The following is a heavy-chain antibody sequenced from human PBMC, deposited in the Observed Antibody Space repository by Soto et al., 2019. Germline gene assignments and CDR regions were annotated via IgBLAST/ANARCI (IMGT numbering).Heavy chain of an antibody. Sequence: PSETLSLTCAVSGYSITSSYWWGWIRQPPGKGLEWIGYIYYTGTTYYNPSLRSRVNMSVDTSKNQFSLSLRSVSAVDTAVYYCARSVGELLGLDPWGQGSLVTVS. V-gene: IGHV4-28*01. CDR2: IYYTGTT. CDR3: ARSVGELLGLDP. J-gene: IGHJ5*02. CDR1: GYSITSSYW. D-gene: IGHD1-26*01.